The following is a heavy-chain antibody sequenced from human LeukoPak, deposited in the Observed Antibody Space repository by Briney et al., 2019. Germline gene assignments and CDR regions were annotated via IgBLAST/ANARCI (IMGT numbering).Heavy chain of an antibody. V-gene: IGHV4-59*08. D-gene: IGHD6-25*01. CDR3: ARLSGRSDGPEFDP. CDR2: IYYSGIT. J-gene: IGHJ5*02. CDR1: GGSFSSDY. Sequence: PSETLSLTCTVSGGSFSSDYWSWIRQPPGKGLEWIGHIYYSGITNYNPSPKSRVSISLDTSKSQFSLRLSSVTAADTAVYYCARLSGRSDGPEFDPWGQGTLVTVSS.